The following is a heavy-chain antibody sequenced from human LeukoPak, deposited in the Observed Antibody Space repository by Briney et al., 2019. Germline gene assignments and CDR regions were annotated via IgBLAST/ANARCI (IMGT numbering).Heavy chain of an antibody. V-gene: IGHV1-69*05. CDR3: ASSGDSSSWSAPFDY. D-gene: IGHD6-13*01. J-gene: IGHJ4*02. CDR1: GGTFSSYA. CDR2: IIPIFGTA. Sequence: GSSVKVSCKASGGTFSSYAISWVRKAPGQGLEWMGRIIPIFGTANYAQKFQGRVTITTDESTSTAYMELSSLRSEDTAVYYCASSGDSSSWSAPFDYWGQGTLVTVSS.